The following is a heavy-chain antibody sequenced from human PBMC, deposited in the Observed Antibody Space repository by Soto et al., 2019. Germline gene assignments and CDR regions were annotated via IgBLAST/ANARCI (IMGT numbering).Heavy chain of an antibody. Sequence: ASVKLSCEAFGYAFTGYGFSWVRQAPGQGLEWMGWISGYNGNTNYAQNLQGRVTMTTDTSTSTAYMELRSLRSDDTAVYYCAREGQLGYWGQGTLVTVSS. V-gene: IGHV1-18*01. CDR1: GYAFTGYG. D-gene: IGHD6-6*01. CDR2: ISGYNGNT. J-gene: IGHJ4*02. CDR3: AREGQLGY.